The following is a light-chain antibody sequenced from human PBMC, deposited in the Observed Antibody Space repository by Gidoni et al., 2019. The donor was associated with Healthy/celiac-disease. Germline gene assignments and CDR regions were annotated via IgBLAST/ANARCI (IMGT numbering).Light chain of an antibody. Sequence: EIQMSQSPSSLSASVGDRVTITCQASQDISNYLNWYQQKPGKAPKLLIYDASNLEKGVPSRFSGSGFWTDWTFTISSLQPEDIVTSYCQQYDNLTPTLTFGGXTKVEI. V-gene: IGKV1-33*01. CDR3: QQYDNLTPTLT. CDR2: DAS. CDR1: QDISNY. J-gene: IGKJ4*01.